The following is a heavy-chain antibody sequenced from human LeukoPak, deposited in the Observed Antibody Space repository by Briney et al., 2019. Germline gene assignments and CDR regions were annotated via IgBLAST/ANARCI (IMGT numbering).Heavy chain of an antibody. V-gene: IGHV4-39*01. Sequence: SETLSLTCTVSGGSISSSSYYWGWIRQPPGKGLEWIGNIYYSGSTYYNPSLKSRVTISVDTSKNQFSLKLSSVTAADTAVYYCARTIVVVVAATSLCWFDPWGQGTLVTVSS. CDR3: ARTIVVVVAATSLCWFDP. CDR1: GGSISSSSYY. CDR2: IYYSGST. D-gene: IGHD2-15*01. J-gene: IGHJ5*02.